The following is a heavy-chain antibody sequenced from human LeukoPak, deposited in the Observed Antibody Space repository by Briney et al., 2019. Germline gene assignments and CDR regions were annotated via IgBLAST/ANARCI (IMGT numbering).Heavy chain of an antibody. D-gene: IGHD6-6*01. CDR3: ARSGDSSSSRRYYYYYYMDV. Sequence: SETLSLTXAVYGGSFSGYYWSWIRQPPGKGLEWIGEINHSGSTNYNPSLTSRVTISVDTSKNQFSLKLSSVTAADTAVYYCARSGDSSSSRRYYYYYYMDVWGKGTTVTVSS. CDR1: GGSFSGYY. J-gene: IGHJ6*03. V-gene: IGHV4-34*01. CDR2: INHSGST.